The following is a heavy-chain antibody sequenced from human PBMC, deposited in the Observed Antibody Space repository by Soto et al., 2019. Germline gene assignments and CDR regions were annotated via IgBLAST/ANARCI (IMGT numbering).Heavy chain of an antibody. V-gene: IGHV4-59*01. CDR3: ARGADLDY. Sequence: QVQLQESGPGLVKPSETLSLTCTVSGGSISSYYWSWIRQPPGKGLEWIGYIYYSGSTNYNPSLKIRVTISVDTSKNQFSLKLSSVTAADTAVYYCARGADLDYWGQGTLVTVSS. D-gene: IGHD3-16*01. J-gene: IGHJ4*02. CDR1: GGSISSYY. CDR2: IYYSGST.